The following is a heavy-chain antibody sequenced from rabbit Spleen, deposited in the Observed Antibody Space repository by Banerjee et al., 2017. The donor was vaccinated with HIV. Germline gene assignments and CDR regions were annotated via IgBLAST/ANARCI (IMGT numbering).Heavy chain of an antibody. CDR1: GFTLSSYY. D-gene: IGHD1-1*01. J-gene: IGHJ3*01. CDR2: IDPVFGIT. Sequence: QLKESGGGLVQPGGSLKLSCKASGFTLSSYYMNWVRQAPGKGLEWIGYIDPVFGITYYASWVNGRFTISSHNAQNTLYLQLNSLTVADTATYFCARDPAYASGSGAYIPYLWGQGTLVTVS. V-gene: IGHV1S7*01. CDR3: ARDPAYASGSGAYIPYL.